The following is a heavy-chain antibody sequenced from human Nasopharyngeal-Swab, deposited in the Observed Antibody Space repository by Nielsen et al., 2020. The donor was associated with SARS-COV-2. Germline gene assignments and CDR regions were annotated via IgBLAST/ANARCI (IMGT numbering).Heavy chain of an antibody. J-gene: IGHJ6*03. Sequence: VRQMPGKGLEWVANIKQDGSGKYYVDSVKGRFTISRDNAKNSLYLQMNSLRAEDTAVYYCARDSPYSSGWNYYYYYYYMDVWGKGTTVTVSS. CDR2: IKQDGSGK. CDR3: ARDSPYSSGWNYYYYYYYMDV. D-gene: IGHD6-19*01. V-gene: IGHV3-7*05.